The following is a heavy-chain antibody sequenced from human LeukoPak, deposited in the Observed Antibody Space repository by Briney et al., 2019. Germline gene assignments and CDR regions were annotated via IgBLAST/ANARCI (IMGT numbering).Heavy chain of an antibody. CDR2: IRYDGSNK. D-gene: IGHD3-10*01. Sequence: QPGGSLRLSCAASGFTFSSYGMHWVRQAPGKGLEWVAFIRYDGSNKYYADSVKGRFTISRDNSKNTLYLQMNSLRAEDTAVYYCAKDRVYYYGSGSDYFDYWGQGTLVTVSS. V-gene: IGHV3-30*02. CDR3: AKDRVYYYGSGSDYFDY. J-gene: IGHJ4*02. CDR1: GFTFSSYG.